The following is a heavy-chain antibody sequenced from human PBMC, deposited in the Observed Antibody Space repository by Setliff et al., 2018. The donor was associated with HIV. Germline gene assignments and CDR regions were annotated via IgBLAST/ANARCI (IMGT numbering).Heavy chain of an antibody. CDR1: GFTFSTYA. V-gene: IGHV3-21*01. J-gene: IGHJ6*03. D-gene: IGHD2-2*01. CDR2: ITSSGNYK. CDR3: AKEQVPAAIQFHYYYMDV. Sequence: PGGSLRLSCAASGFTFSTYAMHWVRQAPGKGLEWVSSITSSGNYKSYADSVQGRFTISRDNADNSLYLDMNSLRAEDTGVYYCAKEQVPAAIQFHYYYMDVWGKGTTVTVSS.